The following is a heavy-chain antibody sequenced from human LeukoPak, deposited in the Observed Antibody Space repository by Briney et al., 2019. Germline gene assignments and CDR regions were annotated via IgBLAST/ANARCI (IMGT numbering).Heavy chain of an antibody. V-gene: IGHV4-34*01. CDR2: INHSGST. CDR3: ARNVVVVAATLSHYYYYGMDV. CDR1: GGSFSGYY. J-gene: IGHJ6*02. Sequence: SETLSLTCAVCGGSFSGYYWSWIRQPPGKGLEWIGGINHSGSTNYNPSLKSRVTISVDTSKNQFSLKLSSVTAADTAVYYCARNVVVVAATLSHYYYYGMDVWGQGTTVTVSS. D-gene: IGHD2-15*01.